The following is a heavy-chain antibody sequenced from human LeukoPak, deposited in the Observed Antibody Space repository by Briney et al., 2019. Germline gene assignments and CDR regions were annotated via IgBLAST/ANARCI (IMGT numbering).Heavy chain of an antibody. CDR1: DGPIRSSSYY. D-gene: IGHD3-10*01. J-gene: IGHJ3*02. V-gene: IGHV4-39*01. Sequence: SETLSLTCTVSDGPIRSSSYYWGWIRQPPGKGLEWIGTIYYSGSTCYNPSLRSRLTISVDTPKNQFSLSLSSVTAADTAVYYCARRDYYGSGTKGAFDIWGQGTMVTVSP. CDR2: IYYSGST. CDR3: ARRDYYGSGTKGAFDI.